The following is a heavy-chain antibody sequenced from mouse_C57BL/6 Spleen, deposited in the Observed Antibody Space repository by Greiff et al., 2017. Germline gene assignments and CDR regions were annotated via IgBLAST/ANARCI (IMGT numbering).Heavy chain of an antibody. V-gene: IGHV5-17*01. CDR2: ISSGSSTI. Sequence: EVMLVESGGGLVKPGGSLKLSCAASGFTFSDYGMHWVRQAPEKGLEWVAYISSGSSTIYYADTVKGRFTISRDNAKNTLFLQMTSLRSEGTAMYYCARRSTMVTTNAMDYWGQGTSVTVSS. CDR3: ARRSTMVTTNAMDY. D-gene: IGHD2-2*01. CDR1: GFTFSDYG. J-gene: IGHJ4*01.